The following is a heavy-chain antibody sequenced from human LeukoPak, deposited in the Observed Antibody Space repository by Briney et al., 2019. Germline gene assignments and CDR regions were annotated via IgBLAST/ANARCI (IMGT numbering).Heavy chain of an antibody. J-gene: IGHJ4*02. V-gene: IGHV3-21*01. D-gene: IGHD3-3*01. Sequence: GGSLRLSCAASGFTFSSYNMNWVRHAPGKGLEWVSYISSSSSYIYYADSVKGRFTISRDNAKNSLYLQMNSLRAEDTAVYYCVSGWSGYDHFDYWGQGTLVTVSS. CDR2: ISSSSSYI. CDR1: GFTFSSYN. CDR3: VSGWSGYDHFDY.